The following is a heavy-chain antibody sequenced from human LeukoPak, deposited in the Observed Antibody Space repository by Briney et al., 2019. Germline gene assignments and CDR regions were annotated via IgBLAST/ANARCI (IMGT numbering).Heavy chain of an antibody. J-gene: IGHJ4*02. CDR3: ARDTAFGYSSSWYAY. D-gene: IGHD6-13*01. Sequence: PSETLSLTCAVYGGSFSSYYWSWIRQPAGKGLEWIGRIYTSGSTNYNPSLKSRVTISVDTSKNQFSLKLSSVTAADTAVYYCARDTAFGYSSSWYAYWGQGTLVTVSS. CDR2: IYTSGST. CDR1: GGSFSSYY. V-gene: IGHV4-4*07.